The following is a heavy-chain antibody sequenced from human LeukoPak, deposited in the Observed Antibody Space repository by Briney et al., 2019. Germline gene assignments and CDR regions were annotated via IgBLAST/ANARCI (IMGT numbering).Heavy chain of an antibody. CDR3: ARDGTHLKLDP. CDR1: GGSISSSSYY. J-gene: IGHJ5*02. V-gene: IGHV4-31*03. CDR2: IYYSGST. Sequence: PSETLSLTCTVSGGSISSSSYYWGWIRQPPGKGLEWIGYIYYSGSTYYNPSLKSRVTISVDTSKNQFSLKLSSVTAADTAVYYCARDGTHLKLDPWGQGTLVTVSS.